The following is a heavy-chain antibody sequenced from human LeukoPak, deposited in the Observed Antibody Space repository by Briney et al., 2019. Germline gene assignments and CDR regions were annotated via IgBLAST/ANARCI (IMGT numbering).Heavy chain of an antibody. CDR2: IWYDGSNK. CDR3: ARDWHPFTAYGMDV. V-gene: IGHV3-33*01. J-gene: IGHJ6*02. Sequence: GGSLRLSCAASGFTFSSYGMHWVRQAPGKGLEWVAVIWYDGSNKYYADSVKGRFTISRDNSKNTLYLQMNSLRAEDTAVYYCARDWHPFTAYGMDVWGQGTTVTVSS. CDR1: GFTFSSYG.